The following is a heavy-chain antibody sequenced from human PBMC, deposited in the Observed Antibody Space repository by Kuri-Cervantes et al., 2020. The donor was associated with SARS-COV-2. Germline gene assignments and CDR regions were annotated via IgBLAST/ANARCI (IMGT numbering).Heavy chain of an antibody. J-gene: IGHJ4*02. V-gene: IGHV3-11*06. D-gene: IGHD6-25*01. Sequence: GESLKISCETSGFSFTDYYVSWIRRIPGGGLEWLSFISDSSSFTNSADSVKGRFTISKDNAKTSVYLQMTSLRAEDTALYYCAIDEGRGAFDHWGQGTLVTVSS. CDR2: ISDSSSFT. CDR3: AIDEGRGAFDH. CDR1: GFSFTDYY.